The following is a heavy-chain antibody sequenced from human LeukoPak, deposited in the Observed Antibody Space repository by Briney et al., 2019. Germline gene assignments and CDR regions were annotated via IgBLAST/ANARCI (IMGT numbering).Heavy chain of an antibody. Sequence: SETLSLTCAVYGGSFSGYYWSWIRQPPGKGLEWIGEINHSGSANYNPSLKSRVTISVDTSKNQFSLKVSSVTAADTAVYYCARGEDYASGSYDVYFDSWGQGTLVTLSS. CDR3: ARGEDYASGSYDVYFDS. J-gene: IGHJ4*02. CDR1: GGSFSGYY. CDR2: INHSGSA. D-gene: IGHD3-10*01. V-gene: IGHV4-34*01.